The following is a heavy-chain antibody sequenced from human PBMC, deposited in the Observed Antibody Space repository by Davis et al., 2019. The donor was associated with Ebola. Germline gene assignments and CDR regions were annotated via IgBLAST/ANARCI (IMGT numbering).Heavy chain of an antibody. Sequence: AASVKVSCKASGYTFTNYYMHWVRQASGQGLEWMGIINPSGGSTTYAQKFQGRVTMTRDTSTSTVYMELSSLRSEDTAVFYCARESIYGDSVDFDYWGQGTLVIVSS. J-gene: IGHJ4*02. CDR2: INPSGGST. D-gene: IGHD4-17*01. CDR1: GYTFTNYY. CDR3: ARESIYGDSVDFDY. V-gene: IGHV1-46*01.